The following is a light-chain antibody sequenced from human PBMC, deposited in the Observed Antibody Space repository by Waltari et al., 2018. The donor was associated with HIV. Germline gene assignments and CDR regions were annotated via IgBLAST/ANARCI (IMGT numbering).Light chain of an antibody. Sequence: QSVLTQPPSASGTPGQTVTISCSGSSSNIGNANVHWYQQLPGMTPKLLIYKNYQRPSGVPDRFAGSKSGTSASLAISGLRSEDEADYYCVGWDGSLSGYVFGAGTKVTVL. CDR2: KNY. V-gene: IGLV1-47*01. CDR1: SSNIGNAN. J-gene: IGLJ1*01. CDR3: VGWDGSLSGYV.